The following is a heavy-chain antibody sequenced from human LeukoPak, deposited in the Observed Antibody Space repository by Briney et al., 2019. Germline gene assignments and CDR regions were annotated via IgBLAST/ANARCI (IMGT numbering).Heavy chain of an antibody. D-gene: IGHD3-10*01. CDR2: IYSGGTT. Sequence: GGSLRLSCAASGFTVSSNYMSWVRLAPGKGVEWVSLIYSGGTTHYADSVKGRFTISRDNSKNTLYLEINSLRAEDTAVYYCARDTSGIGMDVWGQGTTVTVSS. CDR1: GFTVSSNY. J-gene: IGHJ6*02. V-gene: IGHV3-53*01. CDR3: ARDTSGIGMDV.